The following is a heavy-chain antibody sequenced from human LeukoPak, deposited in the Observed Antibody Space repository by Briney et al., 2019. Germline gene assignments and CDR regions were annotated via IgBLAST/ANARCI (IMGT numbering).Heavy chain of an antibody. CDR1: GFTFSSYA. V-gene: IGHV3-30*04. CDR3: ARENRITMVRGVMDV. D-gene: IGHD3-10*01. Sequence: GGSLRLSCAASGFTFSSYAMHWVRQAPGKGLEWVAVISYDGSNKYYADSVKGRFTISRDNSENTLYLQMNSLRAEDTAVYYCARENRITMVRGVMDVWGKGTTVTVSS. J-gene: IGHJ6*04. CDR2: ISYDGSNK.